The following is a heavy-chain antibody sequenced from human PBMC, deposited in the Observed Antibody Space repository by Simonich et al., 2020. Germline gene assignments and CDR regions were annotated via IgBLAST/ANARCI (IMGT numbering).Heavy chain of an antibody. D-gene: IGHD2-2*01. J-gene: IGHJ3*02. CDR3: ARDPVVPAAIRNAFDI. CDR1: GYTFTGYY. Sequence: QVQLVQSGAEVKKPGASVKVSCKASGYTFTGYYMHWVRQAPGQGLEWMGWINPSSGGTNYAQKFQGRVPMTRDTSISTAYMELSRLRSDDTAVYYCARDPVVPAAIRNAFDIWGQGTMVTVSS. V-gene: IGHV1-2*02. CDR2: INPSSGGT.